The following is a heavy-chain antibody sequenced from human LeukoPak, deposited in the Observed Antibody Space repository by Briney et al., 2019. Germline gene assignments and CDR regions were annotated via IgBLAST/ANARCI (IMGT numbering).Heavy chain of an antibody. CDR2: ISSSGSTT. CDR1: GFTFSSYE. CDR3: AKEQRGYSGYMVGSCFDP. Sequence: GGSLRLSCAASGFTFSSYEMNWVRQAPGKGLEWVSYISSSGSTTYYADSVKGRFTISRDNSKKTLYLQMNSLRAEDTALYYCAKEQRGYSGYMVGSCFDPWGQGTLVTVSS. J-gene: IGHJ5*02. D-gene: IGHD5-12*01. V-gene: IGHV3-48*03.